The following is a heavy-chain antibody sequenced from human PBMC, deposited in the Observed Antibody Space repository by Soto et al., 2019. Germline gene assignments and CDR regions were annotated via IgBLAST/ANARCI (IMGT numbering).Heavy chain of an antibody. D-gene: IGHD4-17*01. CDR1: GFTFRIYG. Sequence: QAQLVESGGGVVQPGRSLRLSCAASGFTFRIYGMHWVRQAPGKGLEWVAGTSYDGTKKYYADSVKGRFTISRDNSENTLYLQMNSLRAEDTAVFYCAKESWDYGSYPDALDIWGQGTMVTVSS. CDR2: TSYDGTKK. V-gene: IGHV3-30*18. CDR3: AKESWDYGSYPDALDI. J-gene: IGHJ3*02.